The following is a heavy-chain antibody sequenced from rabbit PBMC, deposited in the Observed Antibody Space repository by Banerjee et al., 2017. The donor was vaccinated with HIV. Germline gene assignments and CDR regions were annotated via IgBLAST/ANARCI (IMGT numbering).Heavy chain of an antibody. Sequence: QEQLEESGGDLVKPEGSLTLTCTASGFSFSSSSWICWVRQTPGKGLEWIACIYAGSSGSTYYASWAKGRFTISKTSSTTVTLQMTSLTAADTATYFCARAYDYVDLWGQGTLVTVS. J-gene: IGHJ3*01. CDR1: GFSFSSSSW. D-gene: IGHD2-1*01. V-gene: IGHV1S45*01. CDR2: IYAGSSGST. CDR3: ARAYDYVDL.